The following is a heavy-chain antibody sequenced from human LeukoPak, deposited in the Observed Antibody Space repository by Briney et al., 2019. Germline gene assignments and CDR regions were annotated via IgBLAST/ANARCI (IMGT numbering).Heavy chain of an antibody. CDR2: IYYSGST. J-gene: IGHJ6*03. V-gene: IGHV4-59*01. CDR3: ARGEFGVYSYGIYYYYYYMDV. Sequence: SETLSLTCTVSGGSISSYYWSWIRQPPGKVLEWIGYIYYSGSTNYNPSLKSRVTISVDTSKNQFSLKLSSVTAADTAVYYCARGEFGVYSYGIYYYYYYMDVWGKGTTVTVSS. D-gene: IGHD5-18*01. CDR1: GGSISSYY.